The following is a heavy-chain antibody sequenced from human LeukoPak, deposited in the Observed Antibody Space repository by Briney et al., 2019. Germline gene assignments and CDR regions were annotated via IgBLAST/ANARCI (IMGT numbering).Heavy chain of an antibody. CDR3: ARDSPSGSYLASFDY. D-gene: IGHD1-26*01. V-gene: IGHV1-46*01. CDR1: GYTFTSYY. Sequence: ASVKVSCKASGYTFTSYYMHWVRQAPGQGLEWMGISNPSGGSTSYAQKFQGRVTMTRDTSTSTVYMELSSLRSEDTAVYYCARDSPSGSYLASFDYWGQGTLVTVSS. J-gene: IGHJ4*02. CDR2: SNPSGGST.